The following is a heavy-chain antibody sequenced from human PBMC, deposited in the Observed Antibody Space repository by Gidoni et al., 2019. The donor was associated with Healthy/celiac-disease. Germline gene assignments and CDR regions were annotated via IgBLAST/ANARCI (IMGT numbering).Heavy chain of an antibody. D-gene: IGHD2-2*02. Sequence: TVSGGSISSSSYYWGWIRQPPGKGLEWIGSIYYSGSTYYNPSLKSRVTISVDTSKNQFSLKLSSVTAADTAVDYCARQGGLGYCSSNSCYTGSFDYWGQGTLVTVSS. J-gene: IGHJ4*02. CDR2: IYYSGST. V-gene: IGHV4-39*01. CDR1: GGSISSSSYY. CDR3: ARQGGLGYCSSNSCYTGSFDY.